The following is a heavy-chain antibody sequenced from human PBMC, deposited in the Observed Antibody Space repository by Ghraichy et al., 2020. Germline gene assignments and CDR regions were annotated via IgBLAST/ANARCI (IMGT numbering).Heavy chain of an antibody. CDR3: AKDWDCSSTSCSEDAFDI. Sequence: LTCAASGFTFSSYGMHWVRQAPGKGLEWVAVISYDGSNKYYADSVKGRFTISRDNSKNTLYLQMNSLRAEDTAVYYCAKDWDCSSTSCSEDAFDIWGQGTMVTVSS. CDR2: ISYDGSNK. D-gene: IGHD2-2*01. CDR1: GFTFSSYG. V-gene: IGHV3-30*18. J-gene: IGHJ3*02.